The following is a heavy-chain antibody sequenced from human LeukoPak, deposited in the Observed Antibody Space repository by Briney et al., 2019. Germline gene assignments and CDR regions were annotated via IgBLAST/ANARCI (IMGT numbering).Heavy chain of an antibody. D-gene: IGHD2-15*01. J-gene: IGHJ4*02. Sequence: SLRLSCAASGFSFSSYAMSWIRQHPGKGLEWVGYISDRGSTYYNPSLKSRVTVSVDTSKSQFSLKVSSVTAADTAVYYCARGARMTFDYWGQGTLVTVSS. CDR3: ARGARMTFDY. V-gene: IGHV4-31*02. CDR2: ISDRGST. CDR1: GFSFSSYA.